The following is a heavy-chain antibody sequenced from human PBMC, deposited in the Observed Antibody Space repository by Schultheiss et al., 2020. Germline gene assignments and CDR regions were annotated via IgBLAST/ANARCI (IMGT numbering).Heavy chain of an antibody. CDR1: GFTFSSYA. J-gene: IGHJ4*02. Sequence: GGSLRLSCAASGFTFSSYAMSWVRQAPGKGLEWVSAISGSGGSTYYADSVKGRFTISRDNSKNTLYLQMNSLRAEDTAVYYCARECIRVLRYFDWLGLYYFDYWGQGTLVTVSS. CDR2: ISGSGGST. V-gene: IGHV3-23*01. D-gene: IGHD3-9*01. CDR3: ARECIRVLRYFDWLGLYYFDY.